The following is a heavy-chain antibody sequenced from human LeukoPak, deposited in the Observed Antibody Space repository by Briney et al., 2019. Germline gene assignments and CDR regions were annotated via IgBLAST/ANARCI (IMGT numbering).Heavy chain of an antibody. CDR2: ITSSSSYI. D-gene: IGHD1-26*01. V-gene: IGHV3-21*01. CDR3: AKAADSDPSEDY. CDR1: GFTFSSYS. Sequence: PGGSLRLSCAASGFTFSSYSMNWVRQAPGKGLEWVSSITSSSSYIYYADSVKGRFTISRDNAKNSLYLQMNSLRAEDTAVYYCAKAADSDPSEDYWGQGTLVTVSS. J-gene: IGHJ4*02.